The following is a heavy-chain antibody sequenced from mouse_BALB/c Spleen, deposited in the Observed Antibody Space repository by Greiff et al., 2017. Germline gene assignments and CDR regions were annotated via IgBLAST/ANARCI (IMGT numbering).Heavy chain of an antibody. CDR2: INPNNGGT. CDR1: GYTFTDYN. V-gene: IGHV1-18*01. J-gene: IGHJ4*01. Sequence: EVQGVESGPELVKPGASVKIPCKASGYTFTDYNMDWVKQSHGKSLEWIGDINPNNGGTIYNQKFKGKATLTVDKSSSTAYMELRSLTSEDTAVYYCALTARATDAMDYWGQGTSVTVSS. CDR3: ALTARATDAMDY. D-gene: IGHD3-2*01.